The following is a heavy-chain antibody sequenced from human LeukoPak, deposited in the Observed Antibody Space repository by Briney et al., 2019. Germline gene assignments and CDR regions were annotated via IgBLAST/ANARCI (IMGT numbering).Heavy chain of an antibody. CDR1: GVSISSYY. CDR2: IYYSGST. D-gene: IGHD3-22*01. Sequence: SETLSLTCTVSGVSISSYYWSWIRQPPGKGLEWIGYIYYSGSTNCNPSLKSRVTISVDTSKNQFSLKLSSVTAADTAVYYCASSGSLYYYGMDVWGQGTTVTVSS. J-gene: IGHJ6*02. V-gene: IGHV4-59*08. CDR3: ASSGSLYYYGMDV.